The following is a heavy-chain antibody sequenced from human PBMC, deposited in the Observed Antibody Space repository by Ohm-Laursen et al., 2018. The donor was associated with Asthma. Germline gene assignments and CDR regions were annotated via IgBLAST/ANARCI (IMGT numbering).Heavy chain of an antibody. D-gene: IGHD6-13*01. Sequence: SDTLSLTCTVSGGSISSGSYYWGWIRQPPGKGLEWIGSIYYSGSTYYNPSLKSRVTISVDTSKNQFSLKLSSVTAADTAVYYCARHADTGIAADFDYWGQGTLVTVSS. CDR1: GGSISSGSYY. CDR2: IYYSGST. J-gene: IGHJ4*02. CDR3: ARHADTGIAADFDY. V-gene: IGHV4-39*01.